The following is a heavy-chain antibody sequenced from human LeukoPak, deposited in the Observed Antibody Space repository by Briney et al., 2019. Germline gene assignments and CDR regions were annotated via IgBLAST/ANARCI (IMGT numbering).Heavy chain of an antibody. J-gene: IGHJ6*03. Sequence: GGSLRLSCAASGFTFSNYGMYWVRQAPGKGLEWVAFIRYDGSDKYYADSVKGRFTISRDNSKNTLSLQMNSLSAEDTAVYYCAKDSYYYGSGSYYNVYYYYYMDVWGKGTTVTISS. CDR3: AKDSYYYGSGSYYNVYYYYYMDV. CDR1: GFTFSNYG. D-gene: IGHD3-10*01. CDR2: IRYDGSDK. V-gene: IGHV3-30*02.